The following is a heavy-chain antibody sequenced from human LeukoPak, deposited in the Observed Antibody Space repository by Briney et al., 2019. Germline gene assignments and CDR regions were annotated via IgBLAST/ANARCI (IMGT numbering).Heavy chain of an antibody. CDR3: ARTSGYYITDY. CDR2: ISSSSSTI. Sequence: PGGSLRLSRAVSGFTFSSYSMNWVRQAPGKGLEWVSYISSSSSTIYYADSVKGRFTISRDNAKNSLYLQMNSLRDDDTAVYCCARTSGYYITDYWGQGTLVTVSS. J-gene: IGHJ4*02. CDR1: GFTFSSYS. V-gene: IGHV3-48*02. D-gene: IGHD3-22*01.